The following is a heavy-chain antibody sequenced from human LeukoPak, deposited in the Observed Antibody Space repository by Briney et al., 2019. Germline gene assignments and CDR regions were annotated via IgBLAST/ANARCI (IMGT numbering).Heavy chain of an antibody. J-gene: IGHJ3*02. CDR1: GFTFSSYW. CDR2: INSDGSST. D-gene: IGHD6-19*01. Sequence: GGSLRLSCAASGFTFSSYWMHWVRQAPGKGLVWVSRINSDGSSTSYADSVKGRFTISRDNAKNTLYLQMNSLRAEDTAVYYCARVVGVWILAVAGSGAFDIWGQGTMVTVSS. V-gene: IGHV3-74*01. CDR3: ARVVGVWILAVAGSGAFDI.